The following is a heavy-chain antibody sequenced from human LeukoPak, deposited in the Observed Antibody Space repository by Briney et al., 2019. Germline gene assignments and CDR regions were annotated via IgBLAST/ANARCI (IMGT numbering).Heavy chain of an antibody. J-gene: IGHJ4*02. CDR3: ARGYSYGFDY. CDR2: IYSGGST. V-gene: IGHV3-53*01. D-gene: IGHD5-18*01. Sequence: PSGGSLRLSCAASGFTVSSNYMSWVRQAPGKGLEWVSVIYSGGSTYYADSVKGRFTISRDNSKNTLDLQMNSLRAEDTAVYYCARGYSYGFDYWGQGTLVTVSS. CDR1: GFTVSSNY.